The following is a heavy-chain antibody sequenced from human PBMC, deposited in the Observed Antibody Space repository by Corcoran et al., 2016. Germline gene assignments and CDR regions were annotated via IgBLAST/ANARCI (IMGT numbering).Heavy chain of an antibody. V-gene: IGHV4-39*07. CDR3: ARGKKDYDFWSGYYTYYFDY. Sequence: QLQLQESGPGLVKPSETLSLTCTVSGGSISSSSYYWGWIRQPPGKGLEWIGSIYYSGSTYYNPSLKSRVTISVDPSKNQFSLKLSSVTAADTAVYYCARGKKDYDFWSGYYTYYFDYWGQGTLVTVSS. CDR1: GGSISSSSYY. CDR2: IYYSGST. D-gene: IGHD3-3*01. J-gene: IGHJ4*02.